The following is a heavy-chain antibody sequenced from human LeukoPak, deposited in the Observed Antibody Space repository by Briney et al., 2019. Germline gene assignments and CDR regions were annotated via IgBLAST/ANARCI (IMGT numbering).Heavy chain of an antibody. D-gene: IGHD2-21*01. Sequence: PGGSLRLSCEASGFIFFNSAMTWVRQAPGKGLEWVSTISGFGESTYHADSVKGRFTISRDQFESTLYLQMNSLRVEDTAIYYCAKGGHRSPFDYWGQGALVTVSS. J-gene: IGHJ4*02. V-gene: IGHV3-23*01. CDR1: GFIFFNSA. CDR2: ISGFGEST. CDR3: AKGGHRSPFDY.